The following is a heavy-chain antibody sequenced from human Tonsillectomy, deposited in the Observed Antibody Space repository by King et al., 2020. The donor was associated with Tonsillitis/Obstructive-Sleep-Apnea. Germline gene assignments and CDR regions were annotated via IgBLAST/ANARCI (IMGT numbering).Heavy chain of an antibody. V-gene: IGHV6-1*01. CDR3: ARERLSRIYRDAFDI. Sequence: VQLQQSGPGLVKPSQTLSLTCVISGDSASSNSAAWNWIRQSPSRGLEWLGRTYSRSKWFSDYAGSVKSRIIINPDTTKNQFSLQLNSVTPEDTALYFCARERLSRIYRDAFDIWGQGTMVTVSS. CDR1: GDSASSNSAA. J-gene: IGHJ3*02. D-gene: IGHD2/OR15-2a*01. CDR2: TYSRSKWFS.